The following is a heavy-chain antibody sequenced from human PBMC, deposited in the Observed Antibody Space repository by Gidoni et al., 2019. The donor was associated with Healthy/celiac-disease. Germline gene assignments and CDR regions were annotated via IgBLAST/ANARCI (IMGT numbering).Heavy chain of an antibody. Sequence: EVQLVESGGVVVQPGGARRLSCPASGFTFDDYTMHWVRQAPGKGLEWVSLISWDGGSTDYADSVKGRFTISRDNSKNSLYLQMNSLRTEDTAWYYCAKGSGYVSWYFDLWGRGTLVTVSS. CDR1: GFTFDDYT. V-gene: IGHV3-43*01. J-gene: IGHJ2*01. CDR3: AKGSGYVSWYFDL. CDR2: ISWDGGST. D-gene: IGHD3-22*01.